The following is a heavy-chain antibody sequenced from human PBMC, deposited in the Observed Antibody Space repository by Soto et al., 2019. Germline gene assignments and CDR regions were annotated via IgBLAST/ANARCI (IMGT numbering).Heavy chain of an antibody. Sequence: PGGSLRLSCAASGFTVSSKYMTWVRQAPGKGLEWVSAISGSGGSTYYADSVKGRFTISRDNSKNTAYLQMNSLRTEDTAVYYCGRQASDFYNGSPRYFLDVWGKRTTVTVSS. D-gene: IGHD3-10*01. V-gene: IGHV3-23*01. J-gene: IGHJ6*03. CDR1: GFTVSSKY. CDR2: ISGSGGST. CDR3: GRQASDFYNGSPRYFLDV.